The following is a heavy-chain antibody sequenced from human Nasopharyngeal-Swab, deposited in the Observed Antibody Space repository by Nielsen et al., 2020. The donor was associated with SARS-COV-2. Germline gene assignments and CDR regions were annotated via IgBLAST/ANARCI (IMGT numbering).Heavy chain of an antibody. J-gene: IGHJ6*02. CDR2: ISYDGSNK. V-gene: IGHV3-30*18. Sequence: VRQAAREGLEWVAVISYDGSNKYYADSVKGRFTISRDNSKNTLYLQMNSLRAEDTAVYYCAKGGYSGYDPLGMDVWGQGTTVTVSS. D-gene: IGHD5-12*01. CDR3: AKGGYSGYDPLGMDV.